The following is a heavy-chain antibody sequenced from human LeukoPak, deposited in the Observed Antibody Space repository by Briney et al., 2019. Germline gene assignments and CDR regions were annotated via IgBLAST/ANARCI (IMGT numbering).Heavy chain of an antibody. CDR3: ARLPPYSSRTSYSDAFDI. Sequence: SETLSLTCTVSGGSITSGNHYWSWIRQPPGKGLEWIVYFYHTGSTYYNPSLKSRVTISVDRSKNQFSLKLTSVTAADTAVYYCARLPPYSSRTSYSDAFDIWGQGTMVTVSS. V-gene: IGHV4-30-2*01. CDR2: FYHTGST. D-gene: IGHD6-13*01. J-gene: IGHJ3*02. CDR1: GGSITSGNHY.